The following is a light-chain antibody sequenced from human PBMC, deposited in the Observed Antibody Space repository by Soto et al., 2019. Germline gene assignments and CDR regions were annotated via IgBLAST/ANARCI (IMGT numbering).Light chain of an antibody. CDR1: SSDVGSYNL. CDR3: CSYAGSSTYV. CDR2: EVS. Sequence: QSALTQPASVSGSPGQSITISCTGTSSDVGSYNLVSWYQQHPGKAPKLMISEVSKRPSGVSNRFSGSKSGNTASLTISGLQAEYEADYYCCSYAGSSTYVFGTGTKLTVL. V-gene: IGLV2-23*02. J-gene: IGLJ1*01.